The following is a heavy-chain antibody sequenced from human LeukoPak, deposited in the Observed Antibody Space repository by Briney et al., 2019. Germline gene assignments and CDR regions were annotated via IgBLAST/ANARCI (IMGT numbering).Heavy chain of an antibody. J-gene: IGHJ4*02. CDR3: ATDGSRDGYNPFDY. V-gene: IGHV3-23*01. CDR1: GFPFSSYA. CDR2: ISSSGGST. D-gene: IGHD5-24*01. Sequence: GGSLRLSCAASGFPFSSYAMSWVRQPPGKGLEWVSAISSSGGSTYYADSVRGRFTISRDNSKNTLYLQMNSLRAEDTAVYYCATDGSRDGYNPFDYWGQGTLVTVSS.